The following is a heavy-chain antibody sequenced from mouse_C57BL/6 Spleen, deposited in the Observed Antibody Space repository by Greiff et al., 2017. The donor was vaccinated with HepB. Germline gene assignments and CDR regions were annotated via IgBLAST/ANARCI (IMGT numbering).Heavy chain of an antibody. CDR3: AREEWSYYAMDY. CDR2: IYPGGGYT. V-gene: IGHV1-63*01. Sequence: QVQLKESGAELVRPGTSVKMSCKASGYTFTNYWIGWAKQRPGHGLEWIGDIYPGGGYTNYNEKFKGKATLTADKSSSTAYMQFSSLTSEDSAIYYCAREEWSYYAMDYWGQGTSVTVSS. D-gene: IGHD1-1*02. J-gene: IGHJ4*01. CDR1: GYTFTNYW.